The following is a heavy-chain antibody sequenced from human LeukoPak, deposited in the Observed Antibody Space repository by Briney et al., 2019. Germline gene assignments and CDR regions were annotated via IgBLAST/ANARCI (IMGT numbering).Heavy chain of an antibody. J-gene: IGHJ6*03. D-gene: IGHD5-12*01. CDR2: IIPIFGTA. Sequence: SVKVSCKASGGTFSSYAISWVRQAPGQGLEWMGGIIPIFGTANYAQKLQGRVTITTDESTSTAYMELSSLRSEDTAVYYCARMSDIEGFYYYMDVWGKGTTVTVSS. CDR3: ARMSDIEGFYYYMDV. CDR1: GGTFSSYA. V-gene: IGHV1-69*05.